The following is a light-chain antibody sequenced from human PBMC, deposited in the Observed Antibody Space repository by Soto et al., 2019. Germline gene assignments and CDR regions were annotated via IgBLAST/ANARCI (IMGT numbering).Light chain of an antibody. J-gene: IGLJ2*01. CDR2: DVT. CDR3: TSFTSRSTMV. CDR1: RSDIGGYNY. Sequence: LAQPASVSGSLRQSITISCTGSRSDIGGYNYVSWYQHHPGKAPKLMIYDVTNRPSEVSNRFSGSKSGNTASLTISGLQAEDEADYYCTSFTSRSTMVFGGGTKVTVL. V-gene: IGLV2-14*01.